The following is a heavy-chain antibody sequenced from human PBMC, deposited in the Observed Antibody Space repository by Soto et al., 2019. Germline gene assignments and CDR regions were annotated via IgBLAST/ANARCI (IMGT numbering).Heavy chain of an antibody. V-gene: IGHV4-61*01. CDR2: IYYSGST. CDR1: GGSVSSGSYY. J-gene: IGHJ6*02. Sequence: PSETLSLTCTVSGGSVSSGSYYWSWIRQPPGKGLEWIGYIYYSGSTNYNPSLKSRVTISVDTSKNQFSLKLSSVTAADTAVYYCARIPYYYYYGMDVWGQGTTVTVSS. CDR3: ARIPYYYYYGMDV.